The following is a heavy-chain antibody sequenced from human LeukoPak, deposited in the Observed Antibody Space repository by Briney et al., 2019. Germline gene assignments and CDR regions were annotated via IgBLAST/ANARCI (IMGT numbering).Heavy chain of an antibody. J-gene: IGHJ5*02. V-gene: IGHV4-30-2*01. D-gene: IGHD6-6*01. CDR1: GGSISSGGYY. CDR3: ARGEIAARPKNWFDP. Sequence: SETLSLTCTVSGGSISSGGYYWSWIRQPPGKGLEWIGYIYHSGSTYYNLSLKSRVTISVDRSKNQFSLKLSSVTAADTAVYYCARGEIAARPKNWFDPWGQGTLVTVSS. CDR2: IYHSGST.